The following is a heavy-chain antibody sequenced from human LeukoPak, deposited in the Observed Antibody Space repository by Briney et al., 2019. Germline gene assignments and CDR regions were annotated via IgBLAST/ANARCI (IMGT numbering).Heavy chain of an antibody. CDR1: GYTFTSYY. D-gene: IGHD2-21*02. CDR2: INPSGGST. V-gene: IGHV1-46*01. CDR3: ARDLAYCGGDCYSDLDY. Sequence: ASVKLSCKASGYTFTSYYMHWVRQAPGQGLEWIGIINPSGGSTSYAQKFQGRVTMTRDTSTSTVYMELSSLRSEDTAVYYCARDLAYCGGDCYSDLDYWGQGTLVTVSS. J-gene: IGHJ4*02.